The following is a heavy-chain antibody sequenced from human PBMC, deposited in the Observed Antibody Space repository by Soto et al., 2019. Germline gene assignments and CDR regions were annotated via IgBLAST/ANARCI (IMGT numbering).Heavy chain of an antibody. CDR3: ARDGGEVIPAAIGGGYGMDV. Sequence: QVQLVESGGCLVKPGGSLRLSCAASGFTFSDYYMSWIRQAPGKGLEWISYISGSNIYTNYADSVKGRFTISRDNANNSLYLQMDSLRVEDTAVYYCARDGGEVIPAAIGGGYGMDVWGQGTTVTVSS. CDR1: GFTFSDYY. V-gene: IGHV3-11*06. D-gene: IGHD2-2*01. CDR2: ISGSNIYT. J-gene: IGHJ6*02.